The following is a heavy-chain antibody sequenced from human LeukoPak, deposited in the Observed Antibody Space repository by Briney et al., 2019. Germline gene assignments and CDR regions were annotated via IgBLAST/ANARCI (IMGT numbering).Heavy chain of an antibody. J-gene: IGHJ6*03. CDR1: GFTFSSYW. Sequence: PGGPLSLSCAASGFTFSSYWMSWVRQAPGKGLEWVANIKQDGSEKYYVDSVKGRFTISRDNAKNSLYLQMNSLRAEDTAVYYCARELLSYCYYYMDVWGKGTTVTVSS. CDR2: IKQDGSEK. CDR3: ARELLSYCYYYMDV. V-gene: IGHV3-7*01. D-gene: IGHD2-21*02.